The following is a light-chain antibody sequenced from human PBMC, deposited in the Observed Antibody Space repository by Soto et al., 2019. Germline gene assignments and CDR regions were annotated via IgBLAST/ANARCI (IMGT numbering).Light chain of an antibody. CDR1: QSCSSSY. V-gene: IGKV3-20*01. Sequence: EIVLTQSPGTLFFSPGERSTLSCRSSQSCSSSYLAWYQQKPGQAPRLLIYGASSRATGIPDRFSGSGSGTEFTLTISSLQSEDFAVYYCQQYNNWPPTWTFGQGTKV. CDR2: GAS. CDR3: QQYNNWPPTWT. J-gene: IGKJ1*01.